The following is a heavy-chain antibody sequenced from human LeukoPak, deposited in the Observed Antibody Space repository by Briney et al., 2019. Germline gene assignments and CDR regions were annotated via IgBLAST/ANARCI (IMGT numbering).Heavy chain of an antibody. CDR1: GGTFSSYA. V-gene: IGHV1-69*04. CDR2: IIPILGIA. CDR3: AREFVLAGYSAYYFDY. D-gene: IGHD3-9*01. Sequence: SVKVSCKASGGTFSSYAISWVRQAPGQGLEWMGRIIPILGIANYAQKFQGRVTITADKSTSTAYMELSSLRSEDTAVYYCAREFVLAGYSAYYFDYWGQGTLVTVSS. J-gene: IGHJ4*02.